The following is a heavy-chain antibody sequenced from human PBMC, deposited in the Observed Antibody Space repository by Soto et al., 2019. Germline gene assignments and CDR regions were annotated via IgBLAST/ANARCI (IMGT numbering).Heavy chain of an antibody. V-gene: IGHV3-9*01. CDR1: GFSFGDYG. CDR3: AKSGGGTANGLDV. CDR2: ISWKSASI. D-gene: IGHD2-21*02. J-gene: IGHJ6*02. Sequence: EVQLVESGGDLVQPGRSLRLSCAASGFSFGDYGMHWVRQVPGKGLEWVSGISWKSASIGYADSVKGRFTISRDNAKNLLYLQMNSLSAEDTALYHCAKSGGGTANGLDVWGQGTTVTVSS.